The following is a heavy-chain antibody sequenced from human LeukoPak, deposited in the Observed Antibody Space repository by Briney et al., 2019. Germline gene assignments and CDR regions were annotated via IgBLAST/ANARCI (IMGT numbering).Heavy chain of an antibody. CDR1: GFTFSDHY. D-gene: IGHD1-7*01. CDR3: ARGYNWNYSLFDY. V-gene: IGHV3-11*04. CDR2: ISCSGSTK. Sequence: PGGSLRLSCAASGFTFSDHYMSWIRQAPGKGLEWVSYISCSGSTKYYADSVKRRFTISRHNAKNSPDLQMNSRRAEDTVVYYWARGYNWNYSLFDYWGQGTLVTVS. J-gene: IGHJ4*02.